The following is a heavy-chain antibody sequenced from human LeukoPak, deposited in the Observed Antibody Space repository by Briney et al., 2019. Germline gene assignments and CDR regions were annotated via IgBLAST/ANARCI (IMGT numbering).Heavy chain of an antibody. V-gene: IGHV3-23*01. J-gene: IGHJ4*02. CDR2: INYLGLRT. Sequence: GGSLRLSCAASGFSFGDSDMNWFRQAPGEGPQWVANINYLGLRTYYADSVKGRFTIARDNSKNMLFLQMDGLRVEDTALYYCAKDPNWEGGYWGQGTLVNVSS. CDR1: GFSFGDSD. CDR3: AKDPNWEGGY. D-gene: IGHD1-1*01.